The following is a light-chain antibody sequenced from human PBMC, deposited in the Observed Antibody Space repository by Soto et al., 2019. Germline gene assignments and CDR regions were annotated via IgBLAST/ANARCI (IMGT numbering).Light chain of an antibody. V-gene: IGKV1-39*01. CDR2: AAS. J-gene: IGKJ2*01. CDR1: QSISSY. CDR3: QQSYSTPRT. Sequence: DIQMTQSPSSLSTSVGDRVTITCRASQSISSYLNWYQQKPGKAPKLLIYAASSLQSGVPSRFSGSGSGTDVTLTISSLQPEDFATYYCQQSYSTPRTFGQGTKLDIK.